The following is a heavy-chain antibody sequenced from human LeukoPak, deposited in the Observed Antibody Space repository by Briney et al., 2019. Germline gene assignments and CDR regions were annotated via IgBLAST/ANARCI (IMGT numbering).Heavy chain of an antibody. Sequence: PSETLSLTCTVSGGSISSSSYYWAWIRQPPGKGLEWIASIYYSGSTYYNPSLKSRVTISVDTSKKQFSLKLSSVTAADTAVYYCARQARDSANAFDIWGQGTMVTVSS. CDR1: GGSISSSSYY. CDR2: IYYSGST. V-gene: IGHV4-39*01. J-gene: IGHJ3*02. D-gene: IGHD3/OR15-3a*01. CDR3: ARQARDSANAFDI.